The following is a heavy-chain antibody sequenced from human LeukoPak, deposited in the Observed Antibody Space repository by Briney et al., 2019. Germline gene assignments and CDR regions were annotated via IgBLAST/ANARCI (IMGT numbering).Heavy chain of an antibody. CDR3: ARGLGRRYMY. CDR2: INHSGST. Sequence: SETLSLTCAVYGGSFSGYYWSWIRQPPGKGLEWIGEINHSGSTNYNPSLKSRVTISVDTSKSQFSLKLSSVTAADTAVYYCARGLGRRYMYWGQGTLVTVSS. V-gene: IGHV4-34*01. D-gene: IGHD1-1*01. CDR1: GGSFSGYY. J-gene: IGHJ4*02.